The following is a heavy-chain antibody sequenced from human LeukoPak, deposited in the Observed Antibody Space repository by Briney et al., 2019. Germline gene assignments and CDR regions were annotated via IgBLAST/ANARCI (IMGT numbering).Heavy chain of an antibody. Sequence: SETLSLTCTVSGGSISSYYWSWIRQPPGKGLEWIGYIYYSGSTNYNPSLKSRVTISIDTSKSQFSLKLSSVTAADTAVYYCARDLGVTGSFDYWGQGTLVTVSS. CDR2: IYYSGST. J-gene: IGHJ4*02. D-gene: IGHD1-14*01. CDR3: ARDLGVTGSFDY. V-gene: IGHV4-59*01. CDR1: GGSISSYY.